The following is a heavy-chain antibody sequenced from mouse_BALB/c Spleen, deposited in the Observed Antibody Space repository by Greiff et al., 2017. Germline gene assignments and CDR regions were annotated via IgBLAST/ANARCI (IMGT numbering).Heavy chain of an antibody. V-gene: IGHV1-9*01. CDR1: GYTFSSYW. Sequence: VKLMESGAELMKPGASVKISCKATGYTFSSYWIEWVKQRPGHGLEWIGEILPGSGSTNYNEKFKGKATFTADTSSNTAYMQLSSLTSEDSAVYYCARITTVVARAMDYWGQGTSVTVSS. CDR2: ILPGSGST. J-gene: IGHJ4*01. CDR3: ARITTVVARAMDY. D-gene: IGHD1-1*01.